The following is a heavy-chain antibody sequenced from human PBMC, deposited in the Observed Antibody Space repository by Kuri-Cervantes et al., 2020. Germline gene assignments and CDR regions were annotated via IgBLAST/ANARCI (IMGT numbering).Heavy chain of an antibody. V-gene: IGHV1-2*02. J-gene: IGHJ4*02. D-gene: IGHD6-19*01. CDR1: GYTFSGYY. Sequence: ASVKVSCKASGYTFSGYYMHWVRQAPGQGLEWMGWINPNSGGTNCAQKFQGRVTMTRDTSISTAYMELSRLRSDDTAVYYCATNRGIAVAGSPEFDYWGQGTLVTVSS. CDR3: ATNRGIAVAGSPEFDY. CDR2: INPNSGGT.